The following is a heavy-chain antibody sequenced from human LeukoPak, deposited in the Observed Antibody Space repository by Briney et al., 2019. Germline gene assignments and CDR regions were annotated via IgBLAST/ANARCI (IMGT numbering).Heavy chain of an antibody. CDR3: ARMLYCSSTSCAPDAFDI. V-gene: IGHV4-39*01. CDR1: GGSISSSSYY. D-gene: IGHD2-2*01. J-gene: IGHJ3*02. Sequence: SETLSLTRTVSGGSISSSSYYWGWIRQPPGKGLEWIGSMYYSGNTYYNPSLKSRVTISVDTSENQFSLKLSSLTAADTAVYYCARMLYCSSTSCAPDAFDIWGQGQWSPSLQ. CDR2: MYYSGNT.